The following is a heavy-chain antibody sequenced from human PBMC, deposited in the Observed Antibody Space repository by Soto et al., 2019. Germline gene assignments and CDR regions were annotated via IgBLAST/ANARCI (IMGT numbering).Heavy chain of an antibody. Sequence: ASVKVSCKASGYTFTGYYMHWVRQAPGQGLEWMGWINPNSGGTNFAQKFQGWVTMTRDTSISTAYMELSRLRSDDTAVYYCARGSQRITIFGVVLRMDVWGQGTTVTVSS. V-gene: IGHV1-2*04. D-gene: IGHD3-3*01. CDR1: GYTFTGYY. CDR2: INPNSGGT. CDR3: ARGSQRITIFGVVLRMDV. J-gene: IGHJ6*02.